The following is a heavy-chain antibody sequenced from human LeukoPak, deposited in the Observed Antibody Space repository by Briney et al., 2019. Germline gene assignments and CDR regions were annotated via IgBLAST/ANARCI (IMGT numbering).Heavy chain of an antibody. D-gene: IGHD6-13*01. CDR3: ARLLAAGISYYFDY. J-gene: IGHJ4*02. CDR2: ISSSSSYI. Sequence: PGGSLRLSCAASGFTFSNYVMNWVRQAPGKGLEWVSSISSSSSYIYYADSVKGRFTISRDNAKNSLYLQMNSLRAEDTAVYYCARLLAAGISYYFDYWGQGTLVTVSS. CDR1: GFTFSNYV. V-gene: IGHV3-21*04.